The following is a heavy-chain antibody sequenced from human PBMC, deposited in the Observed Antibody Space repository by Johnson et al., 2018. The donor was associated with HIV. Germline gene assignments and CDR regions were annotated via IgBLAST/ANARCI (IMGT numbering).Heavy chain of an antibody. D-gene: IGHD3-3*01. Sequence: MMLVESGGGLVQPGGSLRLSCAASGFTFSSYWMSWVRQAPGKGLEWVANIKQDGSETYYADSVKGRFTISRDNSKNTLYLQMNSLRAEDTAVYYCAKDVKEWSPAFDIWGQGTVVTVSS. J-gene: IGHJ3*02. V-gene: IGHV3-7*01. CDR2: IKQDGSET. CDR1: GFTFSSYW. CDR3: AKDVKEWSPAFDI.